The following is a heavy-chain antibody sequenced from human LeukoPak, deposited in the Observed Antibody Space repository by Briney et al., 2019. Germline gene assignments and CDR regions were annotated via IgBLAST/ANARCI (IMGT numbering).Heavy chain of an antibody. V-gene: IGHV4-59*01. CDR2: IYYSGST. J-gene: IGHJ6*03. CDR1: GGSISNDY. Sequence: PSETLSLTCTVSGGSISNDYWSWIRQPPGKRLEWIGYIYYSGSTNYNPSLKSRVTISVDTSKNQFSLKLSSVTAADTAVYYCARRYCSGADCYGGDSYYYMDVWGKGTTVTISS. CDR3: ARRYCSGADCYGGDSYYYMDV. D-gene: IGHD2-2*01.